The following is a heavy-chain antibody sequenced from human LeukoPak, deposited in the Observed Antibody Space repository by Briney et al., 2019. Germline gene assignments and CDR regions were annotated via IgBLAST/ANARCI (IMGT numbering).Heavy chain of an antibody. CDR3: AREVAARLDY. J-gene: IGHJ4*02. D-gene: IGHD6-6*01. Sequence: SETLSLTCTVSGDSINSSSYYWGWIRQPPGKGLEWIGSIYYSGSTYYNPSLKSRVTISVDTSKNQFSLKLSSVTAADTAVYYCAREVAARLDYWGQGTLVTVSS. CDR2: IYYSGST. V-gene: IGHV4-39*02. CDR1: GDSINSSSYY.